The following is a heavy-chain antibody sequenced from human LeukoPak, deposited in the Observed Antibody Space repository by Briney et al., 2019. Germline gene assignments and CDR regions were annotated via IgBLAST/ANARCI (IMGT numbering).Heavy chain of an antibody. D-gene: IGHD2-2*03. Sequence: GGSLSLSCAASGFTFSDYWMSWVRQAPGKGLEWVANIKQDGSEKNYVDSVEGRFTISRDNAKNSLYLQMNSLRAEDTAVYYCARDFKGLGYSIWFDPWGQGTLVTVSS. V-gene: IGHV3-7*01. CDR1: GFTFSDYW. J-gene: IGHJ5*02. CDR3: ARDFKGLGYSIWFDP. CDR2: IKQDGSEK.